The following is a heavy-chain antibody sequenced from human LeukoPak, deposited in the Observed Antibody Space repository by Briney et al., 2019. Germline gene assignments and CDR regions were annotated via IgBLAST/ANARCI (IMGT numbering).Heavy chain of an antibody. Sequence: ASVKVSCKASGGTFSSYAISWVRQAPGQGLEWMGRIIPILGIANYAQKFQGRVTITADKSTSTAYMELSSLRSEDTAVYYCAREVLIAAVSRYYFDYWGQGTLVTVSS. D-gene: IGHD6-13*01. J-gene: IGHJ4*02. CDR3: AREVLIAAVSRYYFDY. V-gene: IGHV1-69*04. CDR2: IIPILGIA. CDR1: GGTFSSYA.